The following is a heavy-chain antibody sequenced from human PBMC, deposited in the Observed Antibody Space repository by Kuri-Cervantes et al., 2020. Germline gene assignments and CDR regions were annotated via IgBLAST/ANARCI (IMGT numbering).Heavy chain of an antibody. V-gene: IGHV3-7*03. CDR1: GFTFSSYW. Sequence: GESLKISCAASGFTFSSYWMSWVRQAPGKGLEWVANIKQDGSEKYYADSVKGRFTISRDNAKNSLYLQMNSLRAEDTAVYYCARAGSRISMVRGTYGLDVWGQGTTVTVSS. CDR2: IKQDGSEK. CDR3: ARAGSRISMVRGTYGLDV. J-gene: IGHJ6*02. D-gene: IGHD3-10*01.